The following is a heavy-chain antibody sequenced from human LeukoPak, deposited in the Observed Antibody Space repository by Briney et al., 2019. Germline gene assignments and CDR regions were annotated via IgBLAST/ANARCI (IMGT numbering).Heavy chain of an antibody. CDR1: GFSISDYY. Sequence: SGGSLRLSCAASGFSISDYYMGWIRQGPGKGLEWLSYISRGSGDISYADSVKGRFTISRDNAKQSLSLQMNSLRAEDTAVYYCAKDWERYSSSWFYFDYWGQGALVTVSS. CDR2: ISRGSGDI. V-gene: IGHV3-11*01. CDR3: AKDWERYSSSWFYFDY. D-gene: IGHD6-13*01. J-gene: IGHJ4*02.